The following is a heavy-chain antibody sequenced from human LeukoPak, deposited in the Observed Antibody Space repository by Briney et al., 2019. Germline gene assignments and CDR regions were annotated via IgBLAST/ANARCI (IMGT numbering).Heavy chain of an antibody. CDR3: ARGIGSSWYGYYFDY. Sequence: PSETLSLTCTVSGGSISSYYWSWIRQPPGKGLEWIGYIYYSGSTNYNPSLKSRVTISVDTSKNQFSLKLSSVTAADTAVYYCARGIGSSWYGYYFDYWGQGTLVTVSS. CDR1: GGSISSYY. V-gene: IGHV4-59*01. CDR2: IYYSGST. D-gene: IGHD6-13*01. J-gene: IGHJ4*02.